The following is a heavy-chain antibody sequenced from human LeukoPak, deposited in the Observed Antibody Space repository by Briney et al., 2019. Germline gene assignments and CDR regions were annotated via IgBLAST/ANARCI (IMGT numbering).Heavy chain of an antibody. Sequence: GGSLRLSCAASGFTFSDTWMHWVRQAPGEGLVWVSRIRSDGSDARYAESVKGRFTISRDNAKNTLYLQMNSLRAEDTAVYYCARDWFHAIDYWGQGTLVTVSS. D-gene: IGHD2/OR15-2a*01. CDR2: IRSDGSDA. CDR3: ARDWFHAIDY. J-gene: IGHJ4*02. CDR1: GFTFSDTW. V-gene: IGHV3-74*01.